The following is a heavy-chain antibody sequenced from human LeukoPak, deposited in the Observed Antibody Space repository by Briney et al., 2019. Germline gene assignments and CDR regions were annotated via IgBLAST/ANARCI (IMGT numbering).Heavy chain of an antibody. V-gene: IGHV3-7*04. CDR2: IKQDGSKK. D-gene: IGHD5-24*01. J-gene: IGHJ4*02. CDR3: TRVGYIDEGIDY. Sequence: GGSLRLSCVASGFPFSSYWMTWVRQAPGKGLEWVANIKQDGSKKSYVDSVKGRFTISRDNAKNSLYLQMNSLRAEDTAIYYCTRVGYIDEGIDYWGQGTLITVSS. CDR1: GFPFSSYW.